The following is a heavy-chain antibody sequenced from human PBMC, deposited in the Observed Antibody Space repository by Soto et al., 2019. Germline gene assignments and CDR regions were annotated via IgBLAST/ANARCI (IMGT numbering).Heavy chain of an antibody. D-gene: IGHD1-7*01. J-gene: IGHJ4*02. Sequence: SETVSLTCTVSGGSVSSGNYYWSWIRQPPGKGLEWIGYMSYSGSTNYNPSLKSRVTISVGTSRNQFSLRLSSVTAADTAVYYCARGFNWNYYSWGQGTLVTVSS. CDR2: MSYSGST. V-gene: IGHV4-61*01. CDR1: GGSVSSGNYY. CDR3: ARGFNWNYYS.